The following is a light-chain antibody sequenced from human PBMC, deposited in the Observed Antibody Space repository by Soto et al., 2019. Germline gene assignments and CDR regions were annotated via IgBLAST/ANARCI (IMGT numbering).Light chain of an antibody. CDR3: ASYTTSSTYV. V-gene: IGLV2-14*01. J-gene: IGLJ1*01. CDR1: SRDVGGYSY. CDR2: DVS. Sequence: QSALTQPASVSGSPGQSIAISCTGTSRDVGGYSYVSWYQQQPGKAPKLVISDVSNRPSGVSDRFSGSKSGNTASLTISGLQTEDEADYYCASYTTSSTYVFGTGTKATVL.